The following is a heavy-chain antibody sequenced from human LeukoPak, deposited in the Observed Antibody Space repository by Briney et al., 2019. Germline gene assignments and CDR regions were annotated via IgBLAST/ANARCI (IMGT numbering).Heavy chain of an antibody. D-gene: IGHD4-23*01. CDR1: GVSISTHY. J-gene: IGHJ4*02. Sequence: SETLSLTCNVSGVSISTHYWSWIRQSPGKGLEWIGYIYHNGITNYNPSLKSRVTISIDTSKNEFSLKLSSVTAADTAVYYCARQDYGGNSVEYWGQGTLVTVSS. CDR3: ARQDYGGNSVEY. CDR2: IYHNGIT. V-gene: IGHV4-59*08.